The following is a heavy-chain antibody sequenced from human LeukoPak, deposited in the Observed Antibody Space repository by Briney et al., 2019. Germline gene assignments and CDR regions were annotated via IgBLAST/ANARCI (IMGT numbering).Heavy chain of an antibody. V-gene: IGHV1-24*01. CDR2: FDPEDGET. D-gene: IGHD4-17*01. CDR3: APRATTALFFDP. Sequence: GASVKVSCKASGYTLTELSIHWVRQAPGKGLEWMGGFDPEDGETIYAQKFQGRVTMTEDTSTDTAYMELSSLRSEDTAVYYCAPRATTALFFDPWGQGTLVTVSS. CDR1: GYTLTELS. J-gene: IGHJ5*02.